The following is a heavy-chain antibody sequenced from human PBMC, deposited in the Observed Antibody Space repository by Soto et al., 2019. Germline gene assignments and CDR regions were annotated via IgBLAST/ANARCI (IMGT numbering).Heavy chain of an antibody. CDR3: ARDPLSSGYYTLDY. Sequence: ASVKVSCKASGYTFPSYGVTWVRQAPGQGLEWMGWINPNSGGTNYAQKFQGRVTMTRDTSISTAYMELSRLRSDDTAVYYCARDPLSSGYYTLDYWGQGTLVTVSS. CDR2: INPNSGGT. CDR1: GYTFPSYG. J-gene: IGHJ4*02. D-gene: IGHD3-22*01. V-gene: IGHV1-2*02.